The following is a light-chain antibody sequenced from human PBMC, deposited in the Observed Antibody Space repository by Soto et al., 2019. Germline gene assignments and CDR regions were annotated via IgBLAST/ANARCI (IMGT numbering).Light chain of an antibody. Sequence: EAVMTQSPATLAVSPGERATLSCRTSQSVRNNLAWYQQRPGQAPRLLIYGASTRATGVPARFSGSGSGTDFTLTINSLQSEDFAVYFCQQDTNWPPWTFGQGTKVDIK. CDR1: QSVRNN. V-gene: IGKV3-15*01. CDR3: QQDTNWPPWT. J-gene: IGKJ1*01. CDR2: GAS.